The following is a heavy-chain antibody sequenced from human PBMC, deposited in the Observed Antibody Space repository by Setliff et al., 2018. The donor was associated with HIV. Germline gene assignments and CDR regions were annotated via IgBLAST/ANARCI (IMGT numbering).Heavy chain of an antibody. J-gene: IGHJ4*03. V-gene: IGHV3-30*03. D-gene: IGHD3-3*01. CDR3: AADSGLDYWSGRGFDY. CDR1: GFTFSKYW. CDR2: ISNDGSHK. Sequence: GGSLRLSCAASGFTFSKYWMSWVRQAPGKGLEWVAVISNDGSHKYNIESVRGRFTISRDNSKSTVYLEMNSLRDEDTAMYYCAADSGLDYWSGRGFDYWGQGTMVTVSS.